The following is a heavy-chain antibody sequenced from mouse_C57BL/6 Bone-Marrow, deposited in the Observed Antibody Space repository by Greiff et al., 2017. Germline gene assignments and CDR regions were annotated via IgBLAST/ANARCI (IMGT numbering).Heavy chain of an antibody. CDR2: INSDGGST. CDR3: ERHSYGSRGYFDV. Sequence: DVKLVESGGGLVQPGESLKLSCESNEYEFPSHDMSWVRKTPEKRLELVAAINSDGGSTYYPDTMESRFIISRDNAKKTLYLQMSSLRSEDTALYYCERHSYGSRGYFDVWGTGTTVTVSS. CDR1: EYEFPSHD. V-gene: IGHV5-2*01. J-gene: IGHJ1*03. D-gene: IGHD1-1*01.